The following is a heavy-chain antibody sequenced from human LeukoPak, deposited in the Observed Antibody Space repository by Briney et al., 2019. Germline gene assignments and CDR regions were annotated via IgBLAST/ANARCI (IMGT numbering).Heavy chain of an antibody. CDR1: GFTFSSYS. D-gene: IGHD6-6*01. CDR3: ARDERAARPNLDY. J-gene: IGHJ4*02. V-gene: IGHV3-21*01. Sequence: GGSLRLPCAASGFTFSSYSINWVRQAPGEGLEWVSSISSTSTYIYYADSVKGRFSISRDNAKNSVYLQMNSLRVEDTAVYYCARDERAARPNLDYWGQGVLVTVSS. CDR2: ISSTSTYI.